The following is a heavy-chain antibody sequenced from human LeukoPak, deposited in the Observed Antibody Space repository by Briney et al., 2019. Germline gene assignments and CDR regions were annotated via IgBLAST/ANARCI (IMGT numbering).Heavy chain of an antibody. D-gene: IGHD3-3*01. CDR3: AKVREAGVVPKGFDY. V-gene: IGHV3-23*01. J-gene: IGHJ4*02. Sequence: GGSLRLSCAASGFTFSSYAMSWVRQAPGEGLEWVPAISGSGGSTYYADSVKGRFTISRDNSKNTLYLQMNSLRAEDTAVYYCAKVREAGVVPKGFDYWGQGTLVTVSS. CDR2: ISGSGGST. CDR1: GFTFSSYA.